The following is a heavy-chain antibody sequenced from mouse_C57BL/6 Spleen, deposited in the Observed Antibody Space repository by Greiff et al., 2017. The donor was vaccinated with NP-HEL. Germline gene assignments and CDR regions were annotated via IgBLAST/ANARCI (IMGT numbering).Heavy chain of an antibody. Sequence: EVQLQQSVAELVRPGASVKLSCTASGFNIKNTYMHWVKQRPEQGLEWIGRIDPANGNTKYAPKFQGKATITADTSSNTAYLQLSSLTSEDTAIYYCARLEGHYGSSYNYAMDYWGQGTSVTVSS. CDR1: GFNIKNTY. CDR2: IDPANGNT. J-gene: IGHJ4*01. CDR3: ARLEGHYGSSYNYAMDY. V-gene: IGHV14-3*01. D-gene: IGHD1-1*01.